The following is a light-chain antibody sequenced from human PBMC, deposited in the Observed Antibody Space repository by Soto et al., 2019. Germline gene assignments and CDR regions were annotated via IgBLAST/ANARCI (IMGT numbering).Light chain of an antibody. CDR1: SSDVGNYNR. CDR2: EVT. V-gene: IGLV2-18*02. CDR3: ISYTSNRTWV. Sequence: QSVLTQPPSVSGSPGQSVTISCTGTSSDVGNYNRVCWYQQPPGTAPKLMIYEVTNRPSGVPNRFSASKSGNTASLTISALQAEDEADYYCISYTSNRTWVFGGGTKLTVL. J-gene: IGLJ3*02.